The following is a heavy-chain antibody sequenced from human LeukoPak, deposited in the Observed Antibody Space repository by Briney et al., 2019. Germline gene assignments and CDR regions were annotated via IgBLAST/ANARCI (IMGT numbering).Heavy chain of an antibody. Sequence: ASVTVSCKASGYSFSSYVFSWVRQAPGQGLEWMGWISAYNSNTNYAKKLQGRLTMTTDTTTRTAYMDLRSLISDDTTVYYCATTRSLRVAGALDYWGQGTLVTVSS. J-gene: IGHJ4*02. CDR2: ISAYNSNT. D-gene: IGHD6-19*01. CDR3: ATTRSLRVAGALDY. CDR1: GYSFSSYV. V-gene: IGHV1-18*01.